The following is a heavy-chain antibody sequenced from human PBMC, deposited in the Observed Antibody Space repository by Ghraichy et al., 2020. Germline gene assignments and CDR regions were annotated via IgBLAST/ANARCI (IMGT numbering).Heavy chain of an antibody. V-gene: IGHV3-7*01. CDR3: ARGKFTVTPGNIDY. D-gene: IGHD4-11*01. CDR1: GFTFSSYW. CDR2: IKQDGSEK. J-gene: IGHJ4*02. Sequence: GGSLRLSCAASGFTFSSYWMSWVRQAPGKGLEGVANIKQDGSEKNYVDSVEGRITISIDNTKNSLYLQMDSLRAEDTAMYYCARGKFTVTPGNIDYWGQGTLVTVSS.